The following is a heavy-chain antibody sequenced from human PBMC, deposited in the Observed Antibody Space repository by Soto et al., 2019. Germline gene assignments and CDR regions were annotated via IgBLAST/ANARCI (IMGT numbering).Heavy chain of an antibody. D-gene: IGHD3-22*01. J-gene: IGHJ5*02. Sequence: SETLSLTCAVFCGSFSDYSWSWIRQSPGKGLEWIGEINPGAMTNSTPSPHTRLTPSVDTANTQFSLKLHSVIAADTDVYYCATLLRARAYIYDGSGYSRQHCFDPWGLVTLVPVSP. V-gene: IGHV4-34*01. CDR3: ATLLRARAYIYDGSGYSRQHCFDP. CDR1: CGSFSDYS. CDR2: INPGAMT.